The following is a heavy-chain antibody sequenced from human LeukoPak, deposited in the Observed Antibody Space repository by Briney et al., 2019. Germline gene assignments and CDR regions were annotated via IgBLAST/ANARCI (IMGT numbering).Heavy chain of an antibody. J-gene: IGHJ4*02. CDR1: GFTFSSYS. D-gene: IGHD4-23*01. CDR2: ISSSSSYI. Sequence: GGSLRLSCAASGFTFSSYSMNWVRQAPGKGLEWVSSISSSSSYIYYADSVKGRFTISRDSAKNSLYLQMNSLRAEDTAVYYCAREQGLNYGGNSGGYWGQGTLVTVSS. V-gene: IGHV3-21*01. CDR3: AREQGLNYGGNSGGY.